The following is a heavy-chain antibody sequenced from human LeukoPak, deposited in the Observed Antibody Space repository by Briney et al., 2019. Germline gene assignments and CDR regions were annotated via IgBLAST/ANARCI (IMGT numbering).Heavy chain of an antibody. CDR1: GGSISSYY. V-gene: IGHV4-4*07. CDR2: IYTSGST. CDR3: ARVRVVPASISDAYYMDV. Sequence: PSETLSLTCTVSGGSISSYYWSWIRQPAGKGLEWIGRIYTSGSTNYNPSLKSRVTMSVDTSKNQFSLKLSSVTAADTAVYYCARVRVVPASISDAYYMDVWGKGTTVTISS. D-gene: IGHD2-2*01. J-gene: IGHJ6*03.